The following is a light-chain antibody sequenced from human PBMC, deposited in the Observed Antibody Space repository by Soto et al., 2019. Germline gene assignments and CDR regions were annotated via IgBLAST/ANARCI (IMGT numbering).Light chain of an antibody. J-gene: IGLJ3*02. Sequence: NFMLTQPHSVSESPGKTVTFSCTGSSGSIASNYVQWYQQRPGSAPTTVIYEDNRRPSGVPDRFSGSIDNSSNSASLTISGLKTEDEADYYCQSYDSNNWVFGGGTKLTVL. CDR3: QSYDSNNWV. CDR1: SGSIASNY. V-gene: IGLV6-57*02. CDR2: EDN.